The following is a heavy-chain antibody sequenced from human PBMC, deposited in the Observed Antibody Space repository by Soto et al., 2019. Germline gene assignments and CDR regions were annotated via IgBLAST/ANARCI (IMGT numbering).Heavy chain of an antibody. CDR1: GGSFSDHF. D-gene: IGHD5-18*01. J-gene: IGHJ4*02. CDR3: GRGRGGYSYGGLDS. V-gene: IGHV4-34*01. CDR2: INQRGST. Sequence: QVQLQQWGAGLLKPSETLSLTCGVYGGSFSDHFWSWIRQSPGKELEWIGEINQRGSTNYNPSLKSRVAISVDTSKTQFSLYLRSVTAADTAVYYCGRGRGGYSYGGLDSWGQGTLVTVSS.